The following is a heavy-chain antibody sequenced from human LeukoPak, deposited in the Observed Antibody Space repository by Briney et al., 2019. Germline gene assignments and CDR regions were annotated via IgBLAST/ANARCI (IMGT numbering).Heavy chain of an antibody. CDR2: ISGSGGDT. V-gene: IGHV3-23*01. D-gene: IGHD3-22*01. CDR1: GFTLSSYA. Sequence: GSLRLSCAASGFTLSSYAMSWVRQAPGKGLEWVSGISGSGGDTYYADSVKGRFTISRDNSKNTLYLQMNSLRAEDTAVYYCTKGPQVGSGYHPDYWGQGTLVTVSS. CDR3: TKGPQVGSGYHPDY. J-gene: IGHJ4*02.